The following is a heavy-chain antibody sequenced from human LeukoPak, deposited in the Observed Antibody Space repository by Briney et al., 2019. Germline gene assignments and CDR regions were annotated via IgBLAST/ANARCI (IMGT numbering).Heavy chain of an antibody. CDR1: GGSISSSSYY. CDR3: ARQYYDFWSGYSNYYYYYGMDV. Sequence: SETLSLTCTVSGGSISSSSYYWGWVRQPRGKGLEWIGSIYYSGSTYYNPSLKSRVTISVDTSKNQFSLKLSSVTAADTAVYYCARQYYDFWSGYSNYYYYYGMDVWGQGTTVTVSS. J-gene: IGHJ6*02. D-gene: IGHD3-3*01. V-gene: IGHV4-39*01. CDR2: IYYSGST.